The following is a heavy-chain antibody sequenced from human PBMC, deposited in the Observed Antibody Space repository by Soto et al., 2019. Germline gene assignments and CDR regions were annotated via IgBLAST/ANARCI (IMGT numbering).Heavy chain of an antibody. J-gene: IGHJ4*02. CDR2: MHYTGFS. Sequence: TSETLSLTCSFSGDSVTSHYLTWIRQSPEKGLEWIGYMHYTGFSHYNPSLKSRLTISVDTSKNQFTLQLTSVTAADTAVYYCARVQGYNVLMVYATIPRVFDYWGQGTLVTVSS. D-gene: IGHD2-8*01. V-gene: IGHV4-59*02. CDR3: ARVQGYNVLMVYATIPRVFDY. CDR1: GDSVTSHY.